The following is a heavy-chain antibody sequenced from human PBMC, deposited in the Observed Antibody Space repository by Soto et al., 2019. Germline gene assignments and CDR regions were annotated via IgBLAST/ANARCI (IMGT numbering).Heavy chain of an antibody. CDR1: GFTFSSYA. D-gene: IGHD2-2*01. CDR3: AKGRGYCSSTSCYVGSDY. V-gene: IGHV3-23*01. J-gene: IGHJ4*02. CDR2: ISGSGGST. Sequence: EVQLLESGGGLVQPGGSLRLSCAASGFTFSSYAMSWVRQAPGKGLEWVSAISGSGGSTYYADSVKGRFTISRDNSKNTLYLQMNSLRAEDTAVYYCAKGRGYCSSTSCYVGSDYWGQGTLDTVSS.